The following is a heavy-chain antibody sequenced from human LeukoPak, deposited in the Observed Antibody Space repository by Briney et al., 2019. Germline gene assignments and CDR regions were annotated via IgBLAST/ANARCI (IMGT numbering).Heavy chain of an antibody. Sequence: PSQTLSLTCTVSGGSISSGDYYWSWIRQPPGKGLEWIGYIYYSGSTYYNPSLKSRVTISVDTSKNQFSLKLSSVTAADTAVYYCARRVRRARTMQFDYWGQGTLVTVSS. D-gene: IGHD3-3*01. CDR3: ARRVRRARTMQFDY. V-gene: IGHV4-30-4*01. J-gene: IGHJ4*02. CDR2: IYYSGST. CDR1: GGSISSGDYY.